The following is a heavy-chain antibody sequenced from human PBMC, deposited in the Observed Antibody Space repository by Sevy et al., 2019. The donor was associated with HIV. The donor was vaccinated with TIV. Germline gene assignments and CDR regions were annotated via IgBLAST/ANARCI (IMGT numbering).Heavy chain of an antibody. CDR3: ARGSYGDYVSYYYYGMDV. CDR1: GGSFSGYY. CDR2: INHSGST. Sequence: SETLSLTCAGYGGSFSGYYWSWIRQPPGKGLEWIGEINHSGSTNYNPSLKSRVTISVDTSKNQFSLKLSSVTAAVTAVYYCARGSYGDYVSYYYYGMDVWGQGTTVTVSS. D-gene: IGHD4-17*01. V-gene: IGHV4-34*01. J-gene: IGHJ6*02.